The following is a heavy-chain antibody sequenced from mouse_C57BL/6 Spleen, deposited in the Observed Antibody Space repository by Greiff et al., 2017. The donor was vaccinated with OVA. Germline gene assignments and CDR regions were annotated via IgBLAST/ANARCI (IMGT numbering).Heavy chain of an antibody. Sequence: DVQLVESGGGLVKPGGSLKLSCAASGFTFSSYAMSWVRQTPEKRLEWVATISDGGSYTYYPDNVKGRFTISRDNAKNNLYLQMSHLKSEDTAMYYCARGLSTTVVGPWYFDVWGTGTTVTVSS. CDR3: ARGLSTTVVGPWYFDV. V-gene: IGHV5-4*01. CDR1: GFTFSSYA. CDR2: ISDGGSYT. D-gene: IGHD1-1*01. J-gene: IGHJ1*03.